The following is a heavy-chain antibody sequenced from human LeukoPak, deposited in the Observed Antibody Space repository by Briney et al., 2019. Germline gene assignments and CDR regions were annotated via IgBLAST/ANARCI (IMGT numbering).Heavy chain of an antibody. D-gene: IGHD1-26*01. Sequence: PGGSLRLSCVMSGLPFSTAWLTWVRQAPGKGLEWVGRIKSNNDGGTTDYAAPVKGGFSISRDDSRNTIYLQMNSLKTEDTGVYYCCTDLQWEGGDFWGQGTLVTVSS. J-gene: IGHJ4*02. CDR2: IKSNNDGGTT. CDR1: GLPFSTAW. V-gene: IGHV3-15*01. CDR3: CTDLQWEGGDF.